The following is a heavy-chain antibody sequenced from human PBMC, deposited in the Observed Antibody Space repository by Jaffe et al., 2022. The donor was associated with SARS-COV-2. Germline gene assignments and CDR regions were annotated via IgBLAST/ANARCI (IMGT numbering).Heavy chain of an antibody. CDR2: ISYDGGKK. Sequence: QAQLVESGGGVVQPGGSLRLSCAASRFTFDAYAIHWVRQAPGKGLEWVAGISYDGGKKFYADSVRGRFTISRDNSRKTVSVQMNSLRAEDTAVYFCARDPEYQMHYRYYYGMDVWGQGTTVTVSS. CDR1: RFTFDAYA. CDR3: ARDPEYQMHYRYYYGMDV. V-gene: IGHV3-30-3*01. J-gene: IGHJ6*02. D-gene: IGHD3-16*02.